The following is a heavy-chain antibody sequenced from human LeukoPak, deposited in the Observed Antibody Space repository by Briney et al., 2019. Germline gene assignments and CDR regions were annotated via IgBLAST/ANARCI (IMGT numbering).Heavy chain of an antibody. Sequence: ASVKVSCKASGYTFTSYGISWVRQAPGQGLEWMGWISAYNGNTNYAQKLQGRVTMTTDTSTSTAYMELRSLRSDDTAAYYCARDHIKGIAVAGTWNYWGQGTLVTVSS. CDR1: GYTFTSYG. CDR3: ARDHIKGIAVAGTWNY. D-gene: IGHD6-19*01. CDR2: ISAYNGNT. J-gene: IGHJ4*02. V-gene: IGHV1-18*01.